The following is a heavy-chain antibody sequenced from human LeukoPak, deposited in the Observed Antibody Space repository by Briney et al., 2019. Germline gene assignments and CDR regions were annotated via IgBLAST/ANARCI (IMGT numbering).Heavy chain of an antibody. V-gene: IGHV3-30*18. CDR3: AKQCGGSDWFDAFDI. CDR1: GFTFSYYG. J-gene: IGHJ3*02. Sequence: GGSLRLSCAASGFTFSYYGLHWVRQGPGKGLGWVAVISYDGSNKYYADSVKGRFTISRDNSKNTLYLQMNSLRAEDTAVHYCAKQCGGSDWFDAFDIWGQGTMVTVSS. CDR2: ISYDGSNK. D-gene: IGHD6-19*01.